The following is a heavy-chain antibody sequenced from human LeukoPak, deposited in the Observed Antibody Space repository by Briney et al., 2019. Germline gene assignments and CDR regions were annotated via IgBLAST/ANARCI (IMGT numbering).Heavy chain of an antibody. D-gene: IGHD2-8*01. Sequence: GGSLRLSCAASGFTFSSYAMNWVRQAPGKGLEWVSAISSAGGSTYYADSVKGRFTISRDNAKNSLYLQMNNLRAEDTAVYYCARDLYAFDIWGQGTMVTVSS. J-gene: IGHJ3*02. CDR2: ISSAGGST. V-gene: IGHV3-23*01. CDR1: GFTFSSYA. CDR3: ARDLYAFDI.